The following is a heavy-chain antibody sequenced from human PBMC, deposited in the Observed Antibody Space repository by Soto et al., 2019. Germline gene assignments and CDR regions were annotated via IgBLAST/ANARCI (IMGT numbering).Heavy chain of an antibody. J-gene: IGHJ4*02. V-gene: IGHV1-18*01. CDR2: ISAYNGNT. CDR3: ARDLHDSSGWGFDY. CDR1: GYTFTSYG. Sequence: ASVKVSCKASGYTFTSYGISWVRRAPGQGLEWMGWISAYNGNTNYAQKLQGRVTMTTDTSTSTAYMELRSLRSDDTAVYYCARDLHDSSGWGFDYWGQGTLVTVSS. D-gene: IGHD6-19*01.